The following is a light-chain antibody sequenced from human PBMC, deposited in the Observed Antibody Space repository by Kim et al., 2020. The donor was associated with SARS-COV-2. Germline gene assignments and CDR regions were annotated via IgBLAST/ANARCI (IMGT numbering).Light chain of an antibody. CDR3: QSYDSTNHGV. CDR1: SGSIASNY. Sequence: NFMLTQPHSVSESPGKTVTISCTRSSGSIASNYVQWYQQRPGSAPTTVIYADKQRPSGVPDRFSGSIDSSSNSASLTISGMRPEDEADYYCQSYDSTNHGVFGGGTQLTVL. CDR2: ADK. V-gene: IGLV6-57*04. J-gene: IGLJ3*02.